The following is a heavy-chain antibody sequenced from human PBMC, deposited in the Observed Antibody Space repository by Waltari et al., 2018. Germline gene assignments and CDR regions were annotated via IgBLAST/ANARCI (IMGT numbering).Heavy chain of an antibody. D-gene: IGHD7-27*01. J-gene: IGHJ4*02. V-gene: IGHV3-23*01. CDR3: ARGSGVDS. CDR2: ISDAGGII. Sequence: EVQLLESGGGLVQPGGSLILSCGASGFTFRTYVMNWVRQAPGKGLEWVSSISDAGGIINYADSVKGRFTISRDNSKNTLYLQMNSLRVDDTAVYYCARGSGVDSWGQGTLVTISS. CDR1: GFTFRTYV.